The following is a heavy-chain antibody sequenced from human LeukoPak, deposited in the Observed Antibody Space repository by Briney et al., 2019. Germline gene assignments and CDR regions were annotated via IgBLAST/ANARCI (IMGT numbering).Heavy chain of an antibody. D-gene: IGHD1-1*01. J-gene: IGHJ4*02. Sequence: SETLSLTCAVYGGSFSGYYWSWIRQPPGKGLEWIGEIDHSGSTNYNPSLKSRVTISVDTSKNQFSLKLSSVTAADTAVYYCARDRGTWNDGFDYWGQGTLVTVSS. CDR3: ARDRGTWNDGFDY. CDR1: GGSFSGYY. CDR2: IDHSGST. V-gene: IGHV4-34*01.